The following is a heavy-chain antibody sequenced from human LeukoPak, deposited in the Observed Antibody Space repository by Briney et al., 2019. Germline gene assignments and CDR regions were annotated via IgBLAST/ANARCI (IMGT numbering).Heavy chain of an antibody. CDR1: GFTVSSNY. D-gene: IGHD5-24*01. V-gene: IGHV3-53*01. CDR2: IYSGGST. CDR3: ARDRGSGSRDGYNDY. Sequence: GGSLRLSCAASGFTVSSNYMSWVRQAPGKGLEWVSVIYSGGSTYYADSVKGRFTISRDNSKNTLYLQMNSLRAEDTAVYYCARDRGSGSRDGYNDYWGQGTLVTVSS. J-gene: IGHJ4*02.